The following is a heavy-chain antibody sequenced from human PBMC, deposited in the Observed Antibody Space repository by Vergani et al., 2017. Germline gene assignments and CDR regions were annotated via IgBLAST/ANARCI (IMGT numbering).Heavy chain of an antibody. J-gene: IGHJ4*02. Sequence: QLQLQESGPGLVKPSETLSLTCTVSGGSISSSSYYWGWIRQPPGKGLEWIGEINHSGSTNYNPSLKSRVTISVDTSKNQFSLKLSSVTAADTAVYYCAKADLYCSGGSCYSGPIDYWGQGTLVTVSS. D-gene: IGHD2-15*01. CDR1: GGSISSSSYY. CDR2: INHSGST. CDR3: AKADLYCSGGSCYSGPIDY. V-gene: IGHV4-39*07.